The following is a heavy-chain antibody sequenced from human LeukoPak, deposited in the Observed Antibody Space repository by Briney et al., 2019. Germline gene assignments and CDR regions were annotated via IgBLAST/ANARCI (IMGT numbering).Heavy chain of an antibody. D-gene: IGHD6-19*01. CDR3: ARAASIAVALDY. CDR1: GFTFSSYA. Sequence: GGSLRLSCAASGFTFSSYAMHWVRQAPGKGLEWVAVISYDGSNKYYADSVKGRFTISRDNSKNTLYLQMNSLRAEDTAVYYCARAASIAVALDYWGQETLVTVSS. V-gene: IGHV3-30-3*01. J-gene: IGHJ4*02. CDR2: ISYDGSNK.